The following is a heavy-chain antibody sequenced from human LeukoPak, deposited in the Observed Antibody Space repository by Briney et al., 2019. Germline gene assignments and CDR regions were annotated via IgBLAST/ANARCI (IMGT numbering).Heavy chain of an antibody. CDR1: GFTFSSYG. CDR3: ARDAATSVGMPHY. J-gene: IGHJ4*02. V-gene: IGHV3-33*01. CDR2: IWSDGSTK. D-gene: IGHD2-2*01. Sequence: GGSLRLSCVASGFTFSSYGMHWVRQAPGKGLEWVAIIWSDGSTKYYVGSVKGRFTISRDSSKSTLYLQMNSLRAEDTAVYYCARDAATSVGMPHYWGQGTVVTVSS.